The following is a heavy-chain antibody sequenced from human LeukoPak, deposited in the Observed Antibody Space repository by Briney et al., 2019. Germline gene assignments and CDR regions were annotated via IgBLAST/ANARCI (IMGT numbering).Heavy chain of an antibody. CDR2: IYYSGST. CDR3: ARSNIAAAGNDY. CDR1: GGSISSGDYY. D-gene: IGHD6-13*01. J-gene: IGHJ4*02. V-gene: IGHV4-30-4*08. Sequence: PSQTLSLTCTVSGGSISSGDYYWSWIRQPPGKGLEWIGYIYYSGSTYYNPSLKSRVTISVDTSKNQFSLKLGSVTAADTAVYYCARSNIAAAGNDYWGQGTLVTVSS.